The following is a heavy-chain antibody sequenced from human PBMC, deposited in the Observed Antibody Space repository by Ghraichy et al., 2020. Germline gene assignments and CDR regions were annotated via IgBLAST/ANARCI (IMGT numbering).Heavy chain of an antibody. V-gene: IGHV1-69*13. D-gene: IGHD3-3*01. J-gene: IGHJ6*02. CDR3: AREDVGSGYPHYYYYGMDV. CDR1: GGTFSSYA. CDR2: IIPIFGTA. Sequence: SVKVSCKASGGTFSSYAISWVRQAPGQGLEWMGGIIPIFGTANYAQKFQGRVTITADESTSTAYMELSSLRSEDTAVYYCAREDVGSGYPHYYYYGMDVWGQGTTVTVSS.